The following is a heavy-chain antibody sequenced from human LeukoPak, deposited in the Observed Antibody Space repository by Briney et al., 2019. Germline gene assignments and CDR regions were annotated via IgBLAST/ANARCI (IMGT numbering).Heavy chain of an antibody. CDR2: IYAGDSDT. Sequence: GESLKTSCKCSGYSFTSYWICCVRQMPGKSLEWMVIIYAGDSDTRYSPSFQGQFTISAYKSISTAYLQWSSLKASDTAMYYCARRYSSGCDYWGQGTLVTVSS. D-gene: IGHD6-19*01. V-gene: IGHV5-51*01. CDR1: GYSFTSYW. CDR3: ARRYSSGCDY. J-gene: IGHJ4*02.